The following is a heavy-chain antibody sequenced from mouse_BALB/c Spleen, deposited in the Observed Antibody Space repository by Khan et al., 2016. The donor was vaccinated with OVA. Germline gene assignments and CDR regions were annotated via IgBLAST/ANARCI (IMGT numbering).Heavy chain of an antibody. V-gene: IGHV5-17*02. CDR2: ISSGSNTI. J-gene: IGHJ3*01. D-gene: IGHD2-10*01. Sequence: EVELVEPGGGLVQPGGSRKLSCAASGFTFSSFGMHWVRQAPEKGLEWVAYISSGSNTIYYADTVKGRFTISRDNPKNTLFLQMTSLRSEDTAMYDCTSSQSTYSWFAYWGQGTLVTVSP. CDR3: TSSQSTYSWFAY. CDR1: GFTFSSFG.